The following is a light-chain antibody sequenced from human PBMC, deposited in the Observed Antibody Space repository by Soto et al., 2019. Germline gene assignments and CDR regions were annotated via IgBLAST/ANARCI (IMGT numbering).Light chain of an antibody. J-gene: IGLJ1*01. Sequence: QSALSQPAYVSGSPGQSITISCTGTSSDVGAQNFVSWFQQHPGEAPKHIIFEVSNRPSGASDRFSGSKSGNTASLAISGLQAEDEADYFCCAYTTLNTYVFGTGTKLTVL. CDR3: CAYTTLNTYV. CDR2: EVS. V-gene: IGLV2-14*01. CDR1: SSDVGAQNF.